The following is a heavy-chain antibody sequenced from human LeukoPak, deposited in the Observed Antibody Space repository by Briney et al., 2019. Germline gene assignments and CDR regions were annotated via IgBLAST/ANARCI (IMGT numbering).Heavy chain of an antibody. CDR2: ISYDGSNN. CDR3: ARAQTWIKLWLDY. V-gene: IGHV3-30-3*01. D-gene: IGHD5-18*01. CDR1: GFPFSRYA. Sequence: PGGSLRLSCAASGFPFSRYAMHWVRQAPAKGLEWVAFISYDGSNNDFEASVKGRFTISRDNSKNKLYLKMNSLRAEDTAVYYCARAQTWIKLWLDYWGQGTLVTVSS. J-gene: IGHJ4*02.